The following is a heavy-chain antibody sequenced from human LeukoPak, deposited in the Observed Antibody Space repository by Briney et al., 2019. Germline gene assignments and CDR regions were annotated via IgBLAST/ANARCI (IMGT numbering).Heavy chain of an antibody. D-gene: IGHD1-26*01. CDR2: IYYSGST. V-gene: IGHV4-31*03. Sequence: PSQTLSLTCTVSGGSISSVSYYWSWIRQHPGKGLEWIGYIYYSGSTYYNPSLKSRVTISIDTSKSQFSLKLSSVTAADTAVYYCAKTRPNSGRAFDYWGQGTLVTVSS. CDR3: AKTRPNSGRAFDY. J-gene: IGHJ4*02. CDR1: GGSISSVSYY.